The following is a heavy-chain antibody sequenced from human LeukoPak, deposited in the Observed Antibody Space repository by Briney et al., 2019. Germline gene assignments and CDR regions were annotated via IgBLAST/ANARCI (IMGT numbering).Heavy chain of an antibody. J-gene: IGHJ4*02. Sequence: QTGGSLRISCAASGFTFSNHLMSWVRQAPGKGLEWVANIKEDGSEENYVASVTGRFNISRVNDKSLVYLEMCILISEDTAVYYCAGLAQWRGDKSYWGQGTLVTVSS. V-gene: IGHV3-7*04. CDR3: AGLAQWRGDKSY. D-gene: IGHD3-16*01. CDR1: GFTFSNHL. CDR2: IKEDGSEE.